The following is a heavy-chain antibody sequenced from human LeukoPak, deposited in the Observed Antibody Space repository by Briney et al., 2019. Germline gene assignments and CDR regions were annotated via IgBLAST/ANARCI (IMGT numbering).Heavy chain of an antibody. J-gene: IGHJ4*02. CDR2: IIPIFGTA. CDR1: GYTFTSYA. V-gene: IGHV1-69*13. Sequence: SVKISCKASGYTFTSYAISWVRQAPGQGLEWMGGIIPIFGTADYAQKFQGRVTITADESTSTAYMELSSLRSEDTAVYYCARGNWGGSIFDYWGQGTLVTVSS. CDR3: ARGNWGGSIFDY. D-gene: IGHD7-27*01.